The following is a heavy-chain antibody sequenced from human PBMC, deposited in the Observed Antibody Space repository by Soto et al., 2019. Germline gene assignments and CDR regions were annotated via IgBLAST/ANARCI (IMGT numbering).Heavy chain of an antibody. V-gene: IGHV3-23*01. CDR1: GFTFSSYA. J-gene: IGHJ4*02. Sequence: GGSLRLSCAASGFTFSSYAMSWVRQAPGKGLEWVSAISGSGGSTYYADSVKGRFTISRDNSKNTLYLQMNSLRAEDTAVYYCAKDWLGIFGVVNPFDYWGQGTLVTVSS. CDR3: AKDWLGIFGVVNPFDY. CDR2: ISGSGGST. D-gene: IGHD3-3*01.